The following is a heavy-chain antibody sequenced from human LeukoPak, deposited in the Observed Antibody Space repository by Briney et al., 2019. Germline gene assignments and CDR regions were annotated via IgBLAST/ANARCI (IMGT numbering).Heavy chain of an antibody. Sequence: GASEKVSCNATGYTCTSYGISRVRHSPGQGLEWMGWISAYNGNTNYAQKLQGRVTLTTDTSTSTAYMELRSLRSDDTAVYYCARRPDYLDVWGKGTTVTVSS. D-gene: IGHD2-2*01. CDR3: ARRPDYLDV. J-gene: IGHJ6*03. CDR1: GYTCTSYG. CDR2: ISAYNGNT. V-gene: IGHV1-18*01.